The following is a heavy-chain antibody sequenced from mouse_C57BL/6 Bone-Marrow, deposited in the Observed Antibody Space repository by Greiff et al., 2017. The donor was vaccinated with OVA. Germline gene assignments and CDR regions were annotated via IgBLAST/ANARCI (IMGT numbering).Heavy chain of an antibody. CDR1: GFTFSSYA. Sequence: EVNVVESGEGLVKPGGSLKLSCAASGFTFSSYAMSWVRQTPEKRLEWVAYISSGGDYIYYADTVKGRFTISRDNARNTRYLQMSSLKSEDTAMYYCTRVGSPHYYAMDYWGQGTSVTVSS. D-gene: IGHD3-1*01. J-gene: IGHJ4*01. CDR3: TRVGSPHYYAMDY. V-gene: IGHV5-9-1*02. CDR2: ISSGGDYI.